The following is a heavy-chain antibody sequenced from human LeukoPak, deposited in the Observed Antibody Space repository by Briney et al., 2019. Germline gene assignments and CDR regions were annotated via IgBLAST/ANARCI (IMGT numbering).Heavy chain of an antibody. Sequence: LISWDGGSTYYAHSVKGRFTISRDNSKNSLYLQMNSLRTEDTALYYCAKDDSSGYFNGIDYWGQGTLVTVSS. D-gene: IGHD3-22*01. CDR3: AKDDSSGYFNGIDY. J-gene: IGHJ4*02. CDR2: ISWDGGST. V-gene: IGHV3-43*01.